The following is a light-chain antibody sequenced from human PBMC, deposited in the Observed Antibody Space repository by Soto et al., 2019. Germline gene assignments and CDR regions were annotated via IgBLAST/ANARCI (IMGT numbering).Light chain of an antibody. CDR1: QSVSTN. J-gene: IGKJ1*01. V-gene: IGKV3-15*01. Sequence: EIVMTQSPATLSVSPGERATLFCRASQSVSTNLAWYQQKPGQAPRLLIYGASTRATALPARFSGSGSGTEFTLTISSLQSEDFAVYYCQQYNNWPPGTFGQGTKVEI. CDR2: GAS. CDR3: QQYNNWPPGT.